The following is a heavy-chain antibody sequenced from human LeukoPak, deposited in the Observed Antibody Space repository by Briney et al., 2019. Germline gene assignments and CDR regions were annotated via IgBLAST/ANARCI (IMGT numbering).Heavy chain of an antibody. V-gene: IGHV4-59*01. CDR3: ARGIAVAPRD. Sequence: SGTLSLTCTVSGGSISSYYWSWIRQPPGKGLEWIGYIYYSGSTNYNPSLKSRVTISVDTSKNQFSLKLSSVTAADTAVYYCARGIAVAPRDWGQGTLVTVSS. J-gene: IGHJ4*02. CDR2: IYYSGST. D-gene: IGHD6-19*01. CDR1: GGSISSYY.